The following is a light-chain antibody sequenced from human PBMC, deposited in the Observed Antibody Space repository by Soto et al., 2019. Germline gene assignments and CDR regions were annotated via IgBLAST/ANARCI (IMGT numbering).Light chain of an antibody. CDR3: QSYDSSLSGRYV. Sequence: QSVLPQPPSVSGAPGQRVTISCTGGSSKIGAGYDVHWYQQPPGTAPKLLIYGNSNRPSGVPDRFSGSKSGTSASLAITGLQAEDEADYYCQSYDSSLSGRYVFGTGTNITVL. CDR2: GNS. V-gene: IGLV1-40*01. CDR1: SSKIGAGYD. J-gene: IGLJ1*01.